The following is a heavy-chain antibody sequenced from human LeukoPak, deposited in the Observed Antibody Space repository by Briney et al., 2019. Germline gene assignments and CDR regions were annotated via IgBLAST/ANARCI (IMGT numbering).Heavy chain of an antibody. CDR1: GGSISSYY. Sequence: SETLSLTCTVSGGSISSYYWSWIRQPPGKGLEWIGEINHSGSTNYNPSLKSRVTISVDTSKNQFSLKLSSVTAADTAVYYCARGNKAAAGKMDFWGQGTLVTVSS. D-gene: IGHD6-13*01. J-gene: IGHJ4*02. CDR3: ARGNKAAAGKMDF. CDR2: INHSGST. V-gene: IGHV4-34*01.